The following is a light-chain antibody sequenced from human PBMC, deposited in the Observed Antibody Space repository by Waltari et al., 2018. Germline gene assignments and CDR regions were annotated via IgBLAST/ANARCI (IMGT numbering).Light chain of an antibody. J-gene: IGLJ3*02. Sequence: QSVLTQPPSASGTPGQRVTISCSGSISNIGRNTVHWHQHLPGTAPKRLIYSTNQRPSGVPDRFSGSQSDTSASLAISGLQAEDEADYYCATWDDNLKGWVFGGGTKLTVL. CDR3: ATWDDNLKGWV. V-gene: IGLV1-44*01. CDR1: ISNIGRNT. CDR2: STN.